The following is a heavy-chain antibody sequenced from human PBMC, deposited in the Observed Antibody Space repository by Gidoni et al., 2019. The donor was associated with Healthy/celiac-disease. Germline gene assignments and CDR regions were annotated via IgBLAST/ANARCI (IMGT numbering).Heavy chain of an antibody. CDR3: TTRPLWGVGIDY. J-gene: IGHJ4*02. D-gene: IGHD1-26*01. V-gene: IGHV3-15*01. CDR2: IKSKTDVGTT. CDR1: GFTFSNAW. Sequence: EVQLVESGGGLVKPGGSLRLSCAASGFTFSNAWMSWVRQAPGKGLEWFGRIKSKTDVGTTDYAAPVKGRFTISRDDSKNTLYLQMNSLKTEDTAVYYCTTRPLWGVGIDYWGQGTLVTVSS.